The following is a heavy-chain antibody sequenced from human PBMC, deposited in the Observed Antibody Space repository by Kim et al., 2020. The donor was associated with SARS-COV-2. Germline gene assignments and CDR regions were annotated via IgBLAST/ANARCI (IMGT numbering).Heavy chain of an antibody. V-gene: IGHV3-11*03. CDR3: ARKVDY. Sequence: SSSSYTNYADAVKGRFTISRDNAKNSLYLQMNSLRAEDTAVYYCARKVDYWGQGTLVTVSS. J-gene: IGHJ4*02. CDR2: SSSSYT.